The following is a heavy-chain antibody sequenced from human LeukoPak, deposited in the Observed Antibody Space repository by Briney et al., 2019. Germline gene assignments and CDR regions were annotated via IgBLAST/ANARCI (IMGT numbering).Heavy chain of an antibody. CDR1: GESFSGYY. J-gene: IGHJ4*02. V-gene: IGHV4-34*01. D-gene: IGHD2-2*01. CDR2: INHSGST. CDR3: ARVRYCSTNRCYDREFDN. Sequence: SETLSLTCAVYGESFSGYYWSWIRQPPGKGLEWIGEINHSGSTNYNPSLKSRVTISVDTSKNQFSLKLNSVTAADTAVYYCARVRYCSTNRCYDREFDNWGQGTLVTVSS.